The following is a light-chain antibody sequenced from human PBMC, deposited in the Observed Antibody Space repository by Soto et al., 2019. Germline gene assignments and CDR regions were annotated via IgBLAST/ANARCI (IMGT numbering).Light chain of an antibody. CDR2: DAS. J-gene: IGKJ2*01. Sequence: EIVLTQSPATLSLSPGERATLSCRASQSVSNYLAWYQQKPGQAPRLLIYDASNRATGSPARFSGSGSVTDFNLTISSPEPEDFAVYYCQQRSNWPRFTFGQGTKVEIK. CDR1: QSVSNY. V-gene: IGKV3-11*01. CDR3: QQRSNWPRFT.